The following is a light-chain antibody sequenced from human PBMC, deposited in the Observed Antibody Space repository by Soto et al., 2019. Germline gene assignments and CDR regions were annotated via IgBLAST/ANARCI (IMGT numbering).Light chain of an antibody. Sequence: DIQMTQSPSSLSASVGDRVTITCRASQSISSYLNWYQQKPGKAPKFRIYAASTLHIEVPSRFSGSGSGTDFTLTISSLQPEDFATYYCQQSSSTPFTFGPGTRVDIK. CDR1: QSISSY. V-gene: IGKV1-39*01. J-gene: IGKJ3*01. CDR3: QQSSSTPFT. CDR2: AAS.